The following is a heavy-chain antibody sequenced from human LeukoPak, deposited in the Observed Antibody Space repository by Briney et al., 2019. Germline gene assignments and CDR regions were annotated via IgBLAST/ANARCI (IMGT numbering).Heavy chain of an antibody. Sequence: ASVNVSCKASGYTFTDFAMNWVRQAPGQGLEWMGWINTNTGNPTYAQGFTGRFVFSLDTSVSTAYLQISSLKAEDTAVYYCARGGYGGYDFASSNSWGQGTLVTVSS. CDR2: INTNTGNP. CDR1: GYTFTDFA. J-gene: IGHJ4*02. CDR3: ARGGYGGYDFASSNS. V-gene: IGHV7-4-1*02. D-gene: IGHD5-12*01.